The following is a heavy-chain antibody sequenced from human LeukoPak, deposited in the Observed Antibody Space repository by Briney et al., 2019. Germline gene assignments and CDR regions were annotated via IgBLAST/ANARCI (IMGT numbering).Heavy chain of an antibody. Sequence: GGALRLSCAGSGFTFYDYAMHWGRQAPGKGVEGVSLISVDGATTLYAHSVKGRFTISRDNNKDSLYLQLSSLRTEDTAFYYCAKDFPPHDAFDIWSQGTMVTVSS. CDR1: GFTFYDYA. CDR3: AKDFPPHDAFDI. J-gene: IGHJ3*02. V-gene: IGHV3-43*02. CDR2: ISVDGATT.